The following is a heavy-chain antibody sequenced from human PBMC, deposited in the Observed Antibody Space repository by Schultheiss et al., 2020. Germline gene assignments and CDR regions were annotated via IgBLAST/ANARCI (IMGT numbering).Heavy chain of an antibody. CDR3: ARVPINSYDLYYYYYGMDV. CDR1: GFTFEDYA. J-gene: IGHJ6*02. V-gene: IGHV3-9*01. Sequence: GGSLRLSCAASGFTFEDYAMHWVRQAPGKGLEWVSGISWNSGSIGYADSVKGRFTISRDNSKNTLYLQMNSLRAEDTAVYYCARVPINSYDLYYYYYGMDVWGQGTTVTVSS. D-gene: IGHD5-18*01. CDR2: ISWNSGSI.